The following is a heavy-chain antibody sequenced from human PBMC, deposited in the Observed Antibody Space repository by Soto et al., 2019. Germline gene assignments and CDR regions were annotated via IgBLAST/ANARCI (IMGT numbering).Heavy chain of an antibody. V-gene: IGHV4-31*03. CDR1: GGSITTGGYY. D-gene: IGHD2-8*02. Sequence: SETLSLTCTVSGGSITTGGYYWSWIRQLPGKGLEWIGHRYYSESTYYNPSLKSRVSISLDKSQNQFSLNVYSVTAADTAVYYCARHEGWTGPDQWGQGTLVTVSS. J-gene: IGHJ5*02. CDR2: RYYSEST. CDR3: ARHEGWTGPDQ.